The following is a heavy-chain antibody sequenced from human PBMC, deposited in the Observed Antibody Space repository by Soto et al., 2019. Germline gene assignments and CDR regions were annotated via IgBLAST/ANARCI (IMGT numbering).Heavy chain of an antibody. D-gene: IGHD6-13*01. Sequence: EVQLVESGGGLVQPGGSLRLSCAVSGFTFSNFWMSWVRQAPGREPEWVASIKQDGSERYYLDSVKGRFTVSRDNARNALYLQMNSLRVEDAAIYYCTRVSSSSSYQVWGYWGQGTLVTVSS. J-gene: IGHJ4*02. CDR1: GFTFSNFW. CDR2: IKQDGSER. V-gene: IGHV3-7*01. CDR3: TRVSSSSSYQVWGY.